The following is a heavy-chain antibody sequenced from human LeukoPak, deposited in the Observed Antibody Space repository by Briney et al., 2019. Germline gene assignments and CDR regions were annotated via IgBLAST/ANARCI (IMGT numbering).Heavy chain of an antibody. J-gene: IGHJ3*02. D-gene: IGHD7-27*01. V-gene: IGHV7-4-1*02. Sequence: GASVKVSCKASGYTFTSYGISWVRQAPGQGLEWMGWINTNTGNPTYAQGFTGRFVFSLDTSVSTAYLQISSLKAEDTAVYYCARGQLGSRGAFDIWGQGTMVTVSS. CDR2: INTNTGNP. CDR3: ARGQLGSRGAFDI. CDR1: GYTFTSYG.